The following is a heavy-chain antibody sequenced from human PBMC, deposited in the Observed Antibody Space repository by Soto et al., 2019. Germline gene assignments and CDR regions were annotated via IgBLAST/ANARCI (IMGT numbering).Heavy chain of an antibody. J-gene: IGHJ4*02. D-gene: IGHD4-17*01. Sequence: EVQLLESGGGLVQPGGSLRLSCAASGFTFSSYAMSWVRQAPGKGLEWVSAISGSGGSTYYADSVKGRFTISRDNSKNTLYLQMNRLRAEDPAVYYCAKDIDYGEVWDYWGQGTLVTVSS. V-gene: IGHV3-23*01. CDR3: AKDIDYGEVWDY. CDR2: ISGSGGST. CDR1: GFTFSSYA.